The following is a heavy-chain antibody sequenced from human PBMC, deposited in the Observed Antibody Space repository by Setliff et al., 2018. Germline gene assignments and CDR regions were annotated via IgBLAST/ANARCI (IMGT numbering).Heavy chain of an antibody. CDR1: GGSIINSYY. Sequence: SETLSLTCTVSGGSIINSYYWSWIRQPAGKGLEWIGRISTSGSTNYNPSLKSRVTVSLDTSKNQFSLKLTSVTAADTAVYYCARDQWVRSPPLYFSYSMDDWGQGTTVTSP. D-gene: IGHD5-12*01. CDR2: ISTSGST. J-gene: IGHJ6*02. CDR3: ARDQWVRSPPLYFSYSMDD. V-gene: IGHV4-4*07.